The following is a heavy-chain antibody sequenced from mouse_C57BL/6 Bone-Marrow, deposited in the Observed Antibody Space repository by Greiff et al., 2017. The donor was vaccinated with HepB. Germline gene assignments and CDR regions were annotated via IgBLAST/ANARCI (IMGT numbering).Heavy chain of an antibody. Sequence: EVMLVESGGGLVQPGGSMKLSCAASGFTFSDAWMDWVRQSPEKGLEWVAEIRNKANNHATYYAESVKGRFTIARDDSKSSVYLQMNSLRADDTGIYYCTRPIYYCGILYFDVWGTGTTVTVSS. CDR3: TRPIYYCGILYFDV. V-gene: IGHV6-6*01. CDR1: GFTFSDAW. CDR2: IRNKANNHAT. J-gene: IGHJ1*03. D-gene: IGHD1-1*01.